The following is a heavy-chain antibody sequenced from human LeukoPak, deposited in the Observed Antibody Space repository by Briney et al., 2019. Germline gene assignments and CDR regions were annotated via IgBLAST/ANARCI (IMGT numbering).Heavy chain of an antibody. CDR1: GGSISTTSYS. CDR3: GRGRWLQA. CDR2: MYYSVTT. V-gene: IGHV4-39*02. D-gene: IGHD5-24*01. Sequence: SETLSLTCTVSGGSISTTSYSWAWIRQPPGEGLERIRSMYYSVTTYDNSSLKSRGSISVETSKNHFALNMSSLTAAVTAWDYCGRGRWLQAWGQGKMVTVYS. J-gene: IGHJ5*02.